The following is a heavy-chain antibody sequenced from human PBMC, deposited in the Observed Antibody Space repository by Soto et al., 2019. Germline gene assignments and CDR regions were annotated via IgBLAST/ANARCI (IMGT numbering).Heavy chain of an antibody. J-gene: IGHJ6*02. V-gene: IGHV1-69*12. CDR2: IIPIFGTA. Sequence: QVQLVQSGDEVKKPGSSVKVSCKASGGTFSSYAISWVRQAPGQGLEWMGGIIPIFGTANYAQKCQGRVTITADESTSTAYMELSSLRSEDTAVYYCASNGITGAWGYYYGMDVWGQGTTVTVSS. CDR3: ASNGITGAWGYYYGMDV. D-gene: IGHD1-20*01. CDR1: GGTFSSYA.